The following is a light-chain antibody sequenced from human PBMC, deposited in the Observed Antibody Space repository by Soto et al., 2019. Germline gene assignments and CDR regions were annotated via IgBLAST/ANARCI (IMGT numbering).Light chain of an antibody. CDR2: GAS. CDR3: QQYNNWPPT. V-gene: IGKV3D-15*01. Sequence: EIVMTQSPATLSVSPGERATLSCRASQSVRGNLAWYQQKPGQAPRLLIYGASTRATGIPARFSGSGSGTEFTLTISSLQSEDFAVYYCQQYNNWPPTVGQGTKVEIK. J-gene: IGKJ1*01. CDR1: QSVRGN.